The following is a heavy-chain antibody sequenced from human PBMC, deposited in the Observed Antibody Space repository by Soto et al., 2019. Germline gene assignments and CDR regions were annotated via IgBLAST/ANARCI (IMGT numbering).Heavy chain of an antibody. J-gene: IGHJ4*02. CDR1: GGTFSSYA. D-gene: IGHD6-19*01. CDR2: IIPIFGTA. V-gene: IGHV1-69*13. Sequence: SVKVSCKASGGTFSSYAISWVRQAPGQGLEWMEGIIPIFGTANYAQKFQGRVTITADESTSTAYMELSSLRSEDTAVYYCLSRSRSIAVAGTGIDYWGQGTLVTVSS. CDR3: LSRSRSIAVAGTGIDY.